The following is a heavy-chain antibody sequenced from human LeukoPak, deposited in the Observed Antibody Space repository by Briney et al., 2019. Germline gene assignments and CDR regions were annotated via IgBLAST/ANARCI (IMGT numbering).Heavy chain of an antibody. J-gene: IGHJ5*02. CDR3: ARGPEPYYDFWSGYYVVLGWFDP. CDR2: IYTSENT. D-gene: IGHD3-3*01. CDR1: GGSISSGSYY. V-gene: IGHV4-61*02. Sequence: SETLSLTCTVSGGSISSGSYYWRWLRQPAGRGLEWIARIYTSENTNYNPSLKSRVTISVDTSKNQWSLKLSSVTAADTAVYYCARGPEPYYDFWSGYYVVLGWFDPWGQGTLVTVSS.